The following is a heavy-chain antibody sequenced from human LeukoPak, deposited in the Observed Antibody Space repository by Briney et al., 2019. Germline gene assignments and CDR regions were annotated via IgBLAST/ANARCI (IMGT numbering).Heavy chain of an antibody. V-gene: IGHV4-39*01. D-gene: IGHD5-24*01. CDR2: IYYSGST. CDR3: ARHEVEMATIRGGTFNWFDP. Sequence: SETLSLTCTVSGGSISSSSYYWGWIRQPPGKGLEWIGSIYYSGSTYYNPSLKSRVTISVDTSKNQFSLKLSSVTAADTAVYYCARHEVEMATIRGGTFNWFDPWGQGTLVTVSS. CDR1: GGSISSSSYY. J-gene: IGHJ5*02.